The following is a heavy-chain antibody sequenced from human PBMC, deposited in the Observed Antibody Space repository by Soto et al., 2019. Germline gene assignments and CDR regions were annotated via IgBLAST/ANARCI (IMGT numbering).Heavy chain of an antibody. CDR3: AKDRMGAGVRGYFRY. V-gene: IGHV3-30*18. CDR2: IIYDGSTK. CDR1: GFTFSSYG. Sequence: QVQLVESGGGVVQPGRSLRLSCAASGFTFSSYGMHWVRQAPGKGLEWGAVIIYDGSTKYYADSVKGRFTISRDNSKSTLYLQLNSLRAEDTAVYYCAKDRMGAGVRGYFRYWGQGTLVTVSS. J-gene: IGHJ4*02. D-gene: IGHD3-10*01.